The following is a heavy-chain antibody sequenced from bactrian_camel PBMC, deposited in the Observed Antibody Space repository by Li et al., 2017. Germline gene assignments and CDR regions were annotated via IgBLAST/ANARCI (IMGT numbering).Heavy chain of an antibody. J-gene: IGHJ4*01. CDR1: ASGYSHSFGA. Sequence: HVQLVESGGGSVQAGGSLRLSCVASASGYSHSFGAMSWFRQSPGKEREFVSGIDSYGRTSYADSVKGRFTISQDSAKNMVYLQLDGLKTEDTAMYYCAKEQGAWKSGLYEYDYWGQGTQVTVS. CDR2: IDSYGRT. V-gene: IGHV3S53*01. CDR3: AKEQGAWKSGLYEYDY. D-gene: IGHD5*01.